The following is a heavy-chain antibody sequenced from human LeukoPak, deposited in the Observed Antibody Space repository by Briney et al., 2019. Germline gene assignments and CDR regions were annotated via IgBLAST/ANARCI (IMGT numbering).Heavy chain of an antibody. CDR1: GFTFSRYA. CDR3: AKDGVGPGDY. V-gene: IGHV3-23*01. Sequence: GGSLRLSCAASGFTFSRYAMNWVRQAPGKGLEWVSTISGSGSTFYADSVKGRFTISRDNSKNTVFLQMNTLSVDDTAVYYCAKDGVGPGDYWGQGTLVTVSS. D-gene: IGHD2-2*01. J-gene: IGHJ4*02. CDR2: ISGSGST.